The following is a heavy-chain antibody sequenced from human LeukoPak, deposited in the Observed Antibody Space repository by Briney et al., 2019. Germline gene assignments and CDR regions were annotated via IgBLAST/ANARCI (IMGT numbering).Heavy chain of an antibody. CDR3: ARDAVLDTAMATGFDY. CDR2: ISGSGGST. CDR1: GFTFSSYG. Sequence: GGSLRLSCAASGFTFSSYGMSWVRQAPGKGLEWVSAISGSGGSTYYADSVKGRFTISRDNAKNSLYLQMNSLRAEDTAVYYCARDAVLDTAMATGFDYWGQGTLVTVSS. D-gene: IGHD5-18*01. J-gene: IGHJ4*02. V-gene: IGHV3-23*01.